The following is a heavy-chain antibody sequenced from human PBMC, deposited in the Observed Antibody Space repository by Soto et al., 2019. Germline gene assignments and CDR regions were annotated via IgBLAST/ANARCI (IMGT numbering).Heavy chain of an antibody. V-gene: IGHV4-39*01. J-gene: IGHJ5*02. Sequence: SETLSLTCTVSGGSISSSSYYWGWIRQPPGKGLEWIGSIYYSGSTYYNPSLKSRVTISVDTSKNQFSLKLSSVTAADTAVYYFARQGFYYGAGSYLRANWFAPWGQGTLVTVPS. CDR2: IYYSGST. CDR1: GGSISSSSYY. D-gene: IGHD3-10*01. CDR3: ARQGFYYGAGSYLRANWFAP.